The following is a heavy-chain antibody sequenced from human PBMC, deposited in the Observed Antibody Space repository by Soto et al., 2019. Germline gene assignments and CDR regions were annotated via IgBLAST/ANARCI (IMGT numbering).Heavy chain of an antibody. Sequence: PGGSLRLSCAASGFTFSSYAMSWVRQAPGKGLEWVSAISGSGGSTYYADSVKGRFTISRDNSKNTLYLQMNSLRAEDTAVYYCAKVDGYYDILTGYYRNTEGPYYFDYWGQGTLVTVPQ. D-gene: IGHD3-9*01. V-gene: IGHV3-23*01. CDR2: ISGSGGST. J-gene: IGHJ4*02. CDR3: AKVDGYYDILTGYYRNTEGPYYFDY. CDR1: GFTFSSYA.